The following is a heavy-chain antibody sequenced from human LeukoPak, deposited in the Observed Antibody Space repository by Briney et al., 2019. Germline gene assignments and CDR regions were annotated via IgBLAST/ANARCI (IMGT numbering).Heavy chain of an antibody. CDR2: IGTSGSTI. J-gene: IGHJ4*02. V-gene: IGHV3-48*03. CDR3: ARDRSPFDY. Sequence: GGSLRLSCGASGFSFSTYEMNWVRQAPGKGLEWVSYIGTSGSTIGYADSVKGRFTISRDNAKNSLYLQMNSLRAEDTAVYYCARDRSPFDYWGQGTLVTVSS. CDR1: GFSFSTYE.